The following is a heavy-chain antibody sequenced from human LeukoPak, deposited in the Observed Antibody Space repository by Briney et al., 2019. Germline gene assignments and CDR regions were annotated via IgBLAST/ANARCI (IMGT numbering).Heavy chain of an antibody. CDR1: EFTFSTYA. CDR3: AKFIQPHYYYGMDV. J-gene: IGHJ6*02. D-gene: IGHD5-18*01. CDR2: ISYDGSNK. V-gene: IGHV3-30-3*02. Sequence: PGGSLRLSCAASEFTFSTYAMHWVRQAPGKGLEWVAIISYDGSNKYYPESVKGRFTISRDNSKNTLYLQMNSLRAEDTAVYYCAKFIQPHYYYGMDVWGQGTTVTVSS.